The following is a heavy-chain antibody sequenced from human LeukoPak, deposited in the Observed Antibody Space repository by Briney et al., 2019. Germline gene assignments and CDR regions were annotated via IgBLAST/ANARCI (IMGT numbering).Heavy chain of an antibody. V-gene: IGHV1-69*04. D-gene: IGHD3-22*01. CDR1: GSTFSSYA. Sequence: ASVKVSCKASGSTFSSYAISWVRQAPGQGLEWMGRIIPILGIANYAQKFQGRVTITADKSTSTAYMELSSLRSEDTAVYYCARDLYDSSGLSPWFDPWGQGTLVTVSS. CDR2: IIPILGIA. J-gene: IGHJ5*02. CDR3: ARDLYDSSGLSPWFDP.